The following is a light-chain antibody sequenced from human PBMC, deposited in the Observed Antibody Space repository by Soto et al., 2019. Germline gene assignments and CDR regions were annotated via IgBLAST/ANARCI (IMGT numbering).Light chain of an antibody. CDR2: GAS. J-gene: IGKJ2*03. V-gene: IGKV3-20*01. CDR1: QSVRSSY. Sequence: EIVLTQSPGTLSLSPGERATLSCRASQSVRSSYVAWYQQKPGQAPRLLIYGASSGATGIPDRFSGGGSGTDFTLTISRLEPEDFAVYYCQQYGSPPYSFGQGTKLEI. CDR3: QQYGSPPYS.